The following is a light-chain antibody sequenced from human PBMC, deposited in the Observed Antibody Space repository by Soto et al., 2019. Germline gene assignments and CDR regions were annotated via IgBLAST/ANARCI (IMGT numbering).Light chain of an antibody. CDR3: QQYNKWSPYT. J-gene: IGKJ2*01. CDR2: GAS. CDR1: QSVSSN. V-gene: IGKV3-15*01. Sequence: EIVMTQSPATLSVSPGERATLSCRASQSVSSNLAWYQQKPCQAPRLLVYGASTSATGIPARFSGSGSGTEFTHTISSLQSEDFAVYYCQQYNKWSPYTFGQGTKLEIK.